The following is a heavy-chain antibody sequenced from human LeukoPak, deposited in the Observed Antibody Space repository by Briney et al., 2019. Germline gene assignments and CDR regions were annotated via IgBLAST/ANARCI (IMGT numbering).Heavy chain of an antibody. J-gene: IGHJ3*02. CDR2: IYTSGST. CDR1: GGSISSGSYD. CDR3: ARILEWSYDAFDI. V-gene: IGHV4-61*02. D-gene: IGHD3-3*01. Sequence: PSQTLSLTCTVSGGSISSGSYDWRWIRQPAGKGLEWIGRIYTSGSTNYNPSLKSRVTISVDTSKNQFSLKLSSVTAADTAVYYCARILEWSYDAFDIWGQGTMVTVSS.